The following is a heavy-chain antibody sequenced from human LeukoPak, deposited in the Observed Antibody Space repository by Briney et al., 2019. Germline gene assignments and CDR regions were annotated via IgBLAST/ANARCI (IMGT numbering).Heavy chain of an antibody. V-gene: IGHV4-34*01. D-gene: IGHD3-10*01. CDR2: INHSGST. J-gene: IGHJ4*02. Sequence: PSDTLSLTCAVYGGSFSGYYWSWIRQPPGKGLEWIGEINHSGSTNYNPSLKSRVTISVDTSKTQFSLKLSSVTAADTAVYYCARAPPRYYYGSGSRTGRDYWGQGTLVTVSS. CDR3: ARAPPRYYYGSGSRTGRDY. CDR1: GGSFSGYY.